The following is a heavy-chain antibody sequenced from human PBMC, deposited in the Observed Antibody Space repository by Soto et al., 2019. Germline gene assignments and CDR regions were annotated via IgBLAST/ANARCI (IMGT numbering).Heavy chain of an antibody. CDR2: INHSGTT. V-gene: IGHV4-34*01. J-gene: IGHJ6*02. D-gene: IGHD3-3*01. Sequence: SETLSLTCAVYGGSFTGYSWTWLRQPPGKGLEWIGEINHSGTTDYNPALKSRVTMSVDTSKNQFSLRVTSVTAADTAVYYCARARFDSWSHIYYGLDVWGQGTMVTVSS. CDR1: GGSFTGYS. CDR3: ARARFDSWSHIYYGLDV.